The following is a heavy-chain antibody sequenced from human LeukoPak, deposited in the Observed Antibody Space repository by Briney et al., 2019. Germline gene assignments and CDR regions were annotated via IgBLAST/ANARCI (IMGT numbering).Heavy chain of an antibody. J-gene: IGHJ6*04. CDR1: GGTFSSYA. CDR2: IIPIFGTA. D-gene: IGHD5-24*01. V-gene: IGHV1-69*01. CDR3: ARLAWGYKTMDV. Sequence: ASVKVSCKASGGTFSSYAISWVRQAPGQGLEWMGGIIPIFGTANYAQKLQGRVTITADESTSTAYMELSSLRSEDTAVYYCARLAWGYKTMDVWGKGTTVTVSS.